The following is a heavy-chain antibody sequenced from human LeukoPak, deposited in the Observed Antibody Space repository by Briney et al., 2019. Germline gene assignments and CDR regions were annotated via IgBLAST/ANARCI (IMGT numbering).Heavy chain of an antibody. D-gene: IGHD2-2*01. J-gene: IGHJ6*03. CDR2: MNPNSGNT. CDR3: ASEWQGPILGYCSSTYMDV. V-gene: IGHV1-8*03. CDR1: GYTFTSYD. Sequence: GASVKVSCKASGYTFTSYDINWVRQATGQGLEWMGWMNPNSGNTGYAQKFQGRVTITRNTSISTAYMELSSLRSEDTAVYYCASEWQGPILGYCSSTYMDVWGKGTTVTVSS.